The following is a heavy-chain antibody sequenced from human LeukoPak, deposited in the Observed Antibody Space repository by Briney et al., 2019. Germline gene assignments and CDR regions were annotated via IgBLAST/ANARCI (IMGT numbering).Heavy chain of an antibody. J-gene: IGHJ4*02. V-gene: IGHV3-23*01. CDR3: ARGGPYYDSFFFDY. Sequence: PGGSLRLSCGASGFTFSSYAMSWVRQAPGKGLEWVSALNGGGGTTYYADSVRGRFAISRDNAKNSLYLQMNSLRAEDTAVYYCARGGPYYDSFFFDYWGQGTLVTVSS. CDR1: GFTFSSYA. D-gene: IGHD3-22*01. CDR2: LNGGGGTT.